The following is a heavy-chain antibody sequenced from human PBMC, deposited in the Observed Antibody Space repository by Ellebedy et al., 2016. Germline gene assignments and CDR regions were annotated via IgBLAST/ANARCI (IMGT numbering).Heavy chain of an antibody. CDR1: GFTFSSYS. D-gene: IGHD6-6*01. J-gene: IGHJ5*02. CDR3: ARDPAGQLVREWFNP. V-gene: IGHV3-48*02. Sequence: GESLKISXAASGFTFSSYSMNWVRQAPGKGLEWVSYISSSSSTIYYADSVKGRFTISRDNAKNSLYLQMNSLRDEDTAVYYCARDPAGQLVREWFNPWGQGTLVTVSS. CDR2: ISSSSSTI.